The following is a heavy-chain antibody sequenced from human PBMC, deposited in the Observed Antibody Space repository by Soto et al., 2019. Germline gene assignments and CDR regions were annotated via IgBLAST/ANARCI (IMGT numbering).Heavy chain of an antibody. CDR2: IYSSGST. D-gene: IGHD3-16*01. Sequence: PSETLSLTCTVSGGSIISSSYYWGWIRQPPGKGLEWIGYIYSSGSTNYNPSLKSRVTLSVDTSKNQFSLKLSSVTAADTAVYYCARRYGGNFDYWGQGTLVTVSS. CDR1: GGSIISSSYY. CDR3: ARRYGGNFDY. J-gene: IGHJ4*02. V-gene: IGHV4-61*05.